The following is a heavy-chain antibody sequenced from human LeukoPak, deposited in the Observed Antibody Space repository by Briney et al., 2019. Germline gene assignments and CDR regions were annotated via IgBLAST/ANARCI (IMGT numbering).Heavy chain of an antibody. CDR1: GGSISSSSYY. CDR2: IYYSGST. D-gene: IGHD2-15*01. J-gene: IGHJ5*02. V-gene: IGHV4-39*01. Sequence: SETLSLTCTVSGGSISSSSYYWGWIRQPPGTGLEWIGSIYYSGSTNYNPSLKSRVTISVDTSKNQFSLKLSSVTAADTAVYYCARQGGSCYFAPCEGFDPWGQGTLVTVSS. CDR3: ARQGGSCYFAPCEGFDP.